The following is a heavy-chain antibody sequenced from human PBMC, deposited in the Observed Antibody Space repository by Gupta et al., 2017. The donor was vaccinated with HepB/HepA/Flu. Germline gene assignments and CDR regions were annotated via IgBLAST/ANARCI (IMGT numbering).Heavy chain of an antibody. CDR3: ARVLTGYGLKAPGDY. D-gene: IGHD5-18*01. V-gene: IGHV3-21*06. Sequence: EVQLVESGGGLVKPGGSLRLSCAASGFTFSSYSMNWVRQAPGQGLEWVSSISSSSSYIFYADSLKGRFTISRDNAKNSVYLQMNSLRADDTAVYYCARVLTGYGLKAPGDYWGQGTLVTVSS. CDR2: ISSSSSYI. CDR1: GFTFSSYS. J-gene: IGHJ4*02.